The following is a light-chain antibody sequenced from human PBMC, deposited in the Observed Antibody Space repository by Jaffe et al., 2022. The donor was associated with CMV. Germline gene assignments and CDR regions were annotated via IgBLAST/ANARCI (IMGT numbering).Light chain of an antibody. CDR2: EVS. J-gene: IGLJ3*02. CDR3: CSYAGSIWV. Sequence: QSALTQPASVSGSPGQSITISCTGTSSDVGSYNLVSWYQHHPGKAPKLMISEVSKRPSGVSNRFSGSKSGNTASLTISGLQAEDEADYYCCSYAGSIWVFGGGTRLTVL. CDR1: SSDVGSYNL. V-gene: IGLV2-23*02.